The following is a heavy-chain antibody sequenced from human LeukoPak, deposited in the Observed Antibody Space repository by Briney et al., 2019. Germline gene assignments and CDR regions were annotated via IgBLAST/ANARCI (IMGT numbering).Heavy chain of an antibody. CDR3: ARYNTERSDY. Sequence: GRSLRLSCAASGFIFSSYGMHWVRQAPGKGLEWVAVIWYDGSKTYYADSVQGRFTVSRDNSKNTLYLQMSSLRDDDTAVYYCARYNTERSDYWGQGALVTVSS. CDR2: IWYDGSKT. CDR1: GFIFSSYG. D-gene: IGHD1-14*01. J-gene: IGHJ4*03. V-gene: IGHV3-33*01.